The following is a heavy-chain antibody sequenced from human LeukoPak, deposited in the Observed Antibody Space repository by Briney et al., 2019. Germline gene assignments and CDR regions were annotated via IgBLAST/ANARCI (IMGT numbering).Heavy chain of an antibody. CDR1: GFTFRSYA. CDR3: ARDPELTGFDY. Sequence: GRSLRLSCAASGFTFRSYAMHWVRQAPGKGLEWVAVISYDGSNKYYADSVKGRFTISRDNSKNTLYLQMNSLRAEDTAVYYCARDPELTGFDYWGQGTLVTVSS. V-gene: IGHV3-30*04. D-gene: IGHD1-26*01. J-gene: IGHJ4*02. CDR2: ISYDGSNK.